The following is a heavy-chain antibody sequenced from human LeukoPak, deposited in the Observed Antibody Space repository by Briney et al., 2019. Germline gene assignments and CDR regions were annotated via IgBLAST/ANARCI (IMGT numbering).Heavy chain of an antibody. D-gene: IGHD6-19*01. CDR3: ARHYIAVAGTENDGGAFDI. CDR2: IYYSGSL. Sequence: SEPQTLTCTVWSGFISSSSYYWRWIRQPPGKGLEWHGSIYYSGSLCYIRSLKSRVTISVDTSKNQFSLKLSSVTAADTAVYYCARHYIAVAGTENDGGAFDIWGQGTMVTVSS. CDR1: SGFISSSSYY. J-gene: IGHJ3*02. V-gene: IGHV4-39*01.